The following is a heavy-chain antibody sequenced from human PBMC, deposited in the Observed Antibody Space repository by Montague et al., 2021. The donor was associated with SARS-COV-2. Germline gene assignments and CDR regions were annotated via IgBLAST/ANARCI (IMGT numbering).Heavy chain of an antibody. CDR2: INLSGGV. Sequence: SETLSLTCTVHRGSFSGYYWTWIRQPPGKGLEWIGEINLSGGVNYNPSLKSRVTTSVDTSKNHFSLKLRSVTAADTAIYYCSRVYCSSTTGYRPPHDWGQGTLVAVSS. CDR1: RGSFSGYY. V-gene: IGHV4-34*01. CDR3: SRVYCSSTTGYRPPHD. D-gene: IGHD2-2*01. J-gene: IGHJ4*02.